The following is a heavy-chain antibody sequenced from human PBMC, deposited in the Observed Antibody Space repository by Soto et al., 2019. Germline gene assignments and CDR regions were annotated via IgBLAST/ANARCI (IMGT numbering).Heavy chain of an antibody. Sequence: QVQLQQWGAGLLKPSETLSLTCAVYAGSFSGYYWSWIRQSPGKGLEWIGEINHSGSTNYNPSLTSRVTISVATSKNRFSLKLSSVPAADTAVYYCARGRPLYGGTDQYYFQHGGQGTLVTVSS. J-gene: IGHJ1*01. CDR2: INHSGST. CDR1: AGSFSGYY. V-gene: IGHV4-34*01. CDR3: ARGRPLYGGTDQYYFQH. D-gene: IGHD4-17*01.